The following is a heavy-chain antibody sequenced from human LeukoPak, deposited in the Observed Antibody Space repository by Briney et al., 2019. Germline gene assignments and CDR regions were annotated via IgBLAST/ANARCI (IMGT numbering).Heavy chain of an antibody. V-gene: IGHV3-48*01. Sequence: GGSLRLSCAASGFTFSNYGMHWVRQAPGKGLEWVSYISSSSSTIYYADSVKGRFTISRDNAKNSLYLQMNSLRAEDTAVYYCARRGIAAPNDYWGQGTLVTVSS. CDR2: ISSSSSTI. D-gene: IGHD6-6*01. CDR1: GFTFSNYG. CDR3: ARRGIAAPNDY. J-gene: IGHJ4*02.